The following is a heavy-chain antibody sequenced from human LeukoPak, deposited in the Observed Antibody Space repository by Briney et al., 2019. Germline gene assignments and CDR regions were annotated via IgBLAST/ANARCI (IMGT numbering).Heavy chain of an antibody. V-gene: IGHV4-4*07. Sequence: SETLSLTCTVSGDSISRYFWNWIRQPAGKGLEWIGRFHTSGSTNHNPSFKSRVTMSVDTSKNQFSLRLSSMTAADTAVYYCARGFLKAAADAFGIWGQGTMVTVSS. CDR2: FHTSGST. D-gene: IGHD6-13*01. CDR1: GDSISRYF. J-gene: IGHJ3*02. CDR3: ARGFLKAAADAFGI.